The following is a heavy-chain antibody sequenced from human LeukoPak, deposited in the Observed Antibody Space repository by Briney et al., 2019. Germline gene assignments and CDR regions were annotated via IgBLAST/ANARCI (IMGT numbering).Heavy chain of an antibody. CDR1: GGSISSYY. Sequence: SETLSLTCTVSGGSISSYYWSWIQQPPGKGLEWIGYIYYSGSTNYNPSLKSRVTISVDTSKNQFSLKLSSVTAADTAVYYCAREASEQQLANYFDYWGQGTLVTVSS. V-gene: IGHV4-59*01. CDR3: AREASEQQLANYFDY. D-gene: IGHD6-13*01. CDR2: IYYSGST. J-gene: IGHJ4*02.